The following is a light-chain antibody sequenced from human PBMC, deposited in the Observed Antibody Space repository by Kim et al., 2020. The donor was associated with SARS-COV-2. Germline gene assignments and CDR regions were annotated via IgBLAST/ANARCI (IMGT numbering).Light chain of an antibody. V-gene: IGLV4-69*01. J-gene: IGLJ3*02. Sequence: QLVLTQSPSASASLGASVKLTCTLSSGHSSYAIAWHQQQPEKGPRFLMKVDSDGSHSKGDGIPDRFSGSSSGAQRYLSISSLQSVDEADYYCQTWGSGMGVFGGGTQLTVL. CDR1: SGHSSYA. CDR3: QTWGSGMGV. CDR2: VDSDGSH.